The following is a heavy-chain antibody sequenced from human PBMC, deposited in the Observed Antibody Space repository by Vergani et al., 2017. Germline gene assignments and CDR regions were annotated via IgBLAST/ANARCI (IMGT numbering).Heavy chain of an antibody. CDR3: ARGTPSAARPRGSWFDP. Sequence: QVQLQQWGAGLLKPSETLSLTCAVYGGSFSGYYWSWIRQPPGKGLGWIGEINHSGSTNYNPSLKSRVTISVDTSKNQFSLKLSSVTAADTAVYYCARGTPSAARPRGSWFDPWGQGTLVTVSS. CDR2: INHSGST. D-gene: IGHD6-6*01. J-gene: IGHJ5*02. V-gene: IGHV4-34*01. CDR1: GGSFSGYY.